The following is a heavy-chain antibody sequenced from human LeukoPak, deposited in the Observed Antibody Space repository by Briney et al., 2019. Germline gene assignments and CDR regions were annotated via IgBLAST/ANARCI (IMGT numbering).Heavy chain of an antibody. V-gene: IGHV1-69*06. CDR1: GGTFSSYA. CDR3: ARDPDYGGNSDFDY. CDR2: IIPIFGTA. J-gene: IGHJ4*02. Sequence: SVKVSCKASGGTFSSYAISWVRQAPGQGLEWMGGIIPIFGTANYAQKFQGRVTITADKSTSTAYMELSSLRSEDTAVYYCARDPDYGGNSDFDYWGQGTLVTVSS. D-gene: IGHD4-23*01.